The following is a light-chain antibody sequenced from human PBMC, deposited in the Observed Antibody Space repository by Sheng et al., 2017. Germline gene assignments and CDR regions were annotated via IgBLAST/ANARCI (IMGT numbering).Light chain of an antibody. CDR3: GTWDASLSMWV. J-gene: IGLJ3*02. V-gene: IGLV1-47*01. Sequence: QSVLTQPPSASGTPGQRVTISCSGSRSNLGSYYVYWYQHLPGTAPKLLIFRNNERSSGVPDRFSGSKSGTSASLDISGLQTGDEADYYCGTWDASLSMWVFGGGTKLTVL. CDR2: RNN. CDR1: RSNLGSYY.